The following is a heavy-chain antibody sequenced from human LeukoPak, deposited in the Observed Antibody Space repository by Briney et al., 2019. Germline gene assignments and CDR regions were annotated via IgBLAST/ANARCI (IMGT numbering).Heavy chain of an antibody. J-gene: IGHJ4*02. D-gene: IGHD7-27*01. CDR3: AKNGLANWGSYFDY. Sequence: GGSLRLSCAASGFTFDDYAMHWVRQAPGKGLEWVSGISWNSGSIGYADSVKGRFTISRDNAKNSLYLQMNSLRAEDTALYYCAKNGLANWGSYFDYWGQGTLVTVSS. V-gene: IGHV3-9*01. CDR1: GFTFDDYA. CDR2: ISWNSGSI.